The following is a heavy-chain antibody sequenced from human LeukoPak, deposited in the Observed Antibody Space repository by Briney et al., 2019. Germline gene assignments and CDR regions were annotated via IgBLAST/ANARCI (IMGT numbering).Heavy chain of an antibody. J-gene: IGHJ4*02. CDR3: TVQLSQ. CDR1: GFTFNNYG. V-gene: IGHV3-15*01. D-gene: IGHD6-6*01. Sequence: KAGGSLRLSCAVSGFTFNNYGMSWVRQAPGKGLEWVGRIKSKTDGGTTEYAAPVKGRFTISRDDSKNTLYLQMNSLKTEDTAVYYCTVQLSQWGQGTLVTVSS. CDR2: IKSKTDGGTT.